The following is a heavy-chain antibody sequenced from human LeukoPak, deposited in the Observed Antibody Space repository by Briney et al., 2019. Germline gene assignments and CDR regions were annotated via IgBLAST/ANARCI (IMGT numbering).Heavy chain of an antibody. CDR2: INSDGSTT. CDR3: VRESTSLTIFGMDV. J-gene: IGHJ6*02. V-gene: IGHV3-74*01. CDR1: GFTFSTYW. D-gene: IGHD5-24*01. Sequence: PGGSLRLSCAASGFTFSTYWMHWVRHAPGKGLVWVSHINSDGSTTNYADSLKGRFTISRDNAKNTLYLQMNSLRAEDTAVYYCVRESTSLTIFGMDVWGQGTTVTVSS.